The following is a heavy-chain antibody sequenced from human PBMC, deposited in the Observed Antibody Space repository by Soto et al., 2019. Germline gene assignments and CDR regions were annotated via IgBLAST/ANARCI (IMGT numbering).Heavy chain of an antibody. CDR3: TSRTYGMTYHELFDS. Sequence: PGGSLRLSCAASGLTFSGHWMTWVRQTPGEGLQWVAAIKPDGSETFYVDSVKGRFTISRDNARNSLFLQMDSLRAEDTAVYYCTSRTYGMTYHELFDSWGQGNLVTVSS. CDR1: GLTFSGHW. J-gene: IGHJ4*02. CDR2: IKPDGSET. V-gene: IGHV3-7*03. D-gene: IGHD3-10*01.